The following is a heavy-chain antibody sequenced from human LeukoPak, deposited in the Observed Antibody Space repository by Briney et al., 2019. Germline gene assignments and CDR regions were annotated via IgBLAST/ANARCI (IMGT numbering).Heavy chain of an antibody. D-gene: IGHD3-22*01. CDR2: IVVGSGNT. J-gene: IGHJ4*02. CDR1: GFTFTSSA. V-gene: IGHV1-58*01. CDR3: AASPDYYDSSGYSYYFDY. Sequence: GTSVKVSCKASGFTFTSSAVQWVRLARGQRLEWIGWIVVGSGNTNYAQKFQERVTITRDVSTSTAYMELSSLRSEDTAVYYCAASPDYYDSSGYSYYFDYWGQGTLVTVSS.